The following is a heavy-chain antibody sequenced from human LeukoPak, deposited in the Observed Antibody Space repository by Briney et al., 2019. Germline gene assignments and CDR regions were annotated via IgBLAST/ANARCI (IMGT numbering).Heavy chain of an antibody. CDR3: ARGVSSSWYFDY. V-gene: IGHV4-59*01. CDR1: GGSISSYY. D-gene: IGHD6-13*01. J-gene: IGHJ4*02. CDR2: IYYSGST. Sequence: SETLSLTCAVYGGSISSYYWSWIRQPPGKGLEWIGYIYYSGSTNYNPSLKSRVTISVDTSKNQFSLKLSSVTAADTAVYYCARGVSSSWYFDYWGQGTLVTVSS.